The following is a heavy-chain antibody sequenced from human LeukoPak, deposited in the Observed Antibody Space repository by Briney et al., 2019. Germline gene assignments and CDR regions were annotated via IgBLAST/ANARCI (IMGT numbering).Heavy chain of an antibody. CDR2: ISGSGGST. V-gene: IGHV3-23*01. Sequence: GGSLRLSCAASGFTFSSYAMSWVRQAPGKGLEWVSAISGSGGSTYYADSVKGRFTISRDNSKNSLYLQMNSLRAEDTAVYYCAKGVLPWGGSDYWGQGTLVTVSS. J-gene: IGHJ4*02. D-gene: IGHD2/OR15-2a*01. CDR1: GFTFSSYA. CDR3: AKGVLPWGGSDY.